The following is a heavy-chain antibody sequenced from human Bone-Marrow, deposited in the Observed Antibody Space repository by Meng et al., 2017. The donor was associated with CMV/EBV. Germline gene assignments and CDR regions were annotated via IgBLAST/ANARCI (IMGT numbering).Heavy chain of an antibody. Sequence: SVKVSCKASGGTFSSYAISWVRQAPGQGLEWMGGIIPIFGTANYAQKFQGRVTTTTDESTSTAYMELSSLRSEDTAVYYCARDQGGRVVPAAMGYFDYWGQGTLVTVSS. CDR2: IIPIFGTA. CDR1: GGTFSSYA. CDR3: ARDQGGRVVPAAMGYFDY. V-gene: IGHV1-69*05. J-gene: IGHJ4*02. D-gene: IGHD2-2*01.